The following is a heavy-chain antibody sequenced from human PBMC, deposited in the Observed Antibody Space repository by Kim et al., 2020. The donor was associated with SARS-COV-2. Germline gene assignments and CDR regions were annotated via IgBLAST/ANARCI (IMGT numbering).Heavy chain of an antibody. J-gene: IGHJ6*02. V-gene: IGHV3-7*03. D-gene: IGHD4-17*01. CDR3: ARDFTVTTHYYYGMDV. CDR2: IKQDGSEK. CDR1: GFTLSSYW. Sequence: GGSLRLSCAASGFTLSSYWMNWVRQAPGKGLEWVANIKQDGSEKYYVDSVKGRFTISRDNAKNSLYLQMNSLRAEDTAVYYCARDFTVTTHYYYGMDVWGQGTTVTVSS.